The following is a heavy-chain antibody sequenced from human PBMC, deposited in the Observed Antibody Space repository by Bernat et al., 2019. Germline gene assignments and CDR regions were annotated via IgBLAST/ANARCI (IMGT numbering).Heavy chain of an antibody. CDR2: IKRKIDGETI. CDR3: TTGYGRDWYG. CDR1: GFQISDAW. D-gene: IGHD6-19*01. Sequence: QMEESGGGLVKPGGSLRLSCVASGFQISDAWVSWVRQAPGKGLEWIANIKRKIDGETIDYAAPVKGRFSISRDDSKNTAFLQMNSLKTEDTAVYFCTTGYGRDWYGWGQGTLVTVSS. V-gene: IGHV3-15*01. J-gene: IGHJ4*02.